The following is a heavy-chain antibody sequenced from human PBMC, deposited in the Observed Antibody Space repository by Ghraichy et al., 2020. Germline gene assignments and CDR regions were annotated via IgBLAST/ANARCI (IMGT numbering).Heavy chain of an antibody. CDR3: ARHEFGEYPPLDY. D-gene: IGHD3-10*01. CDR1: GGSISSYY. CDR2: IYTSGST. J-gene: IGHJ4*02. V-gene: IGHV4-4*09. Sequence: SETLSLTCTVSGGSISSYYWSWIRQPPGKGLEWIGYIYTSGSTNYNPSLKSRVTISVDTSKNQFSLKLSSVTAADTAVYYCARHEFGEYPPLDYWGQGTLVNVSS.